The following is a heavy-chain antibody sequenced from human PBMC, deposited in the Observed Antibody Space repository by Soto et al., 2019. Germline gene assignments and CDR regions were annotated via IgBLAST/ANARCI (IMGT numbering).Heavy chain of an antibody. CDR1: GGSISSGGYY. CDR2: IYYSGST. D-gene: IGHD3-22*01. CDR3: ARSRITMIVLVIGDAFDI. V-gene: IGHV4-31*03. Sequence: QVQLQESGPGLVKPSQTLSLTCTVSGGSISSGGYYWSWIRQHPGKDLEWIGYIYYSGSTYYNPSLKSRVTISVDTSKHQFSLKLSSVTAADTAVYYCARSRITMIVLVIGDAFDIWGQGTMVTVSS. J-gene: IGHJ3*02.